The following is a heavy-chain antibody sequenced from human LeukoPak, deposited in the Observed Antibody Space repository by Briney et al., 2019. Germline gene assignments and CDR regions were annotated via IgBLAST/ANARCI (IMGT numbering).Heavy chain of an antibody. CDR1: GGSISSYY. Sequence: SETLSLTCTVSGGSISSYYWSWIRQPPGKGLEWIGYIYYSGSTNYNPSLKSRVTISVDTSKNQFSLKLSSVTAADTAVYYCARGYYDILTSDAFDIWGQGAMVTVSS. CDR2: IYYSGST. J-gene: IGHJ3*02. CDR3: ARGYYDILTSDAFDI. D-gene: IGHD3-9*01. V-gene: IGHV4-59*01.